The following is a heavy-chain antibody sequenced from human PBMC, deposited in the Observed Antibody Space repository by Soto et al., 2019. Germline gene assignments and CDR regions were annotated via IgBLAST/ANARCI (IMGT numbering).Heavy chain of an antibody. D-gene: IGHD3-22*01. CDR3: ARSYYDSTGFAVDP. Sequence: QMQLQASGPGLVKPSETLSLTCNVSGASVSHGYWSWIRQPPGKGLEWIGFMYFGGSFNYNPSLTSRATLSVETSKNLFSMKLTSVTASDTAVYYCARSYYDSTGFAVDPWGQGTLVTVSS. J-gene: IGHJ5*02. CDR1: GASVSHGY. CDR2: MYFGGSF. V-gene: IGHV4-59*02.